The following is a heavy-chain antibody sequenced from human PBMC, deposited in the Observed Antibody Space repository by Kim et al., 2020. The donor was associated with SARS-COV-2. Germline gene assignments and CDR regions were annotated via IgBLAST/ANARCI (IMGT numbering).Heavy chain of an antibody. J-gene: IGHJ3*02. CDR3: ASYYYDSSGYYYGAFDI. V-gene: IGHV3-53*01. D-gene: IGHD3-22*01. Sequence: VKGRFTISRDNSKNTLYLQMTSLRAEDTAVYYCASYYYDSSGYYYGAFDIWGQGTMVTVSS.